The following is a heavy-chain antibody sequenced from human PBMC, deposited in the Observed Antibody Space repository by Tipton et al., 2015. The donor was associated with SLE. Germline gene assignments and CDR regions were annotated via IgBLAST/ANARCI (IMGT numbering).Heavy chain of an antibody. CDR3: TTDRYSLHGGLDY. D-gene: IGHD4-11*01. V-gene: IGHV3-15*05. CDR2: IKSMSDGGTA. J-gene: IGHJ4*02. Sequence: SLRLSCAASGFAFNTAWMTWVRQAPGKGLEWVGRIKSMSDGGTAGFAATVKGRIIMSRNDADNTMYLDLHSLTAEDTAVYYCTTDRYSLHGGLDYWGQGTLVTVSS. CDR1: GFAFNTAW.